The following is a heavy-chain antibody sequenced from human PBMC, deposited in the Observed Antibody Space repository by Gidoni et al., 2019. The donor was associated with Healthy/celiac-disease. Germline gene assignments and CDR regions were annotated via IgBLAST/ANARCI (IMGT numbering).Heavy chain of an antibody. J-gene: IGHJ5*02. Sequence: QVQLQESGPGLVKPSETLSLTCTVSGGSISRYYWSWIRQPAGKGLEWIGRIYTSGSTNYNPSLKSRVTMSVDTSKNQFSLKLSSVTAADTAVYYCARDITIFGVVKPWFDPWGQGTLVTVSS. CDR1: GGSISRYY. CDR2: IYTSGST. D-gene: IGHD3-3*01. CDR3: ARDITIFGVVKPWFDP. V-gene: IGHV4-4*07.